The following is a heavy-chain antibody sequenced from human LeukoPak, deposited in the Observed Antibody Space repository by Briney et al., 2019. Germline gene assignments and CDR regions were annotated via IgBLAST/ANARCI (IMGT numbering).Heavy chain of an antibody. CDR3: ATDRDSSGFDAFDI. D-gene: IGHD3-22*01. J-gene: IGHJ3*02. CDR1: GGSINSYY. CDR2: IYYAGST. V-gene: IGHV4-59*01. Sequence: SETLSLTCTVSGGSINSYYWSWIRQPPGKALVRIGCIYYAGSTNYNPSLKSRVTISVDTSKNHFSLNLSSVTAADTAVYYCATDRDSSGFDAFDIWGQGTMVTVSS.